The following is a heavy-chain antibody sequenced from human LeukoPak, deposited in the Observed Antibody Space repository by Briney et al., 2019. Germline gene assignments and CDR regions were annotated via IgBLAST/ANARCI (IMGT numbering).Heavy chain of an antibody. Sequence: GGSLRLSCVVSGFTFSRYSMNWLRQAPGKGLEWVSSISTTSRYIYYADSVRGRFTISRDNAQSSLYLRMNSLRAEDTAVYYCARDPESDYWGQGTLVTVSS. CDR2: ISTTSRYI. J-gene: IGHJ4*02. CDR1: GFTFSRYS. CDR3: ARDPESDY. V-gene: IGHV3-21*01.